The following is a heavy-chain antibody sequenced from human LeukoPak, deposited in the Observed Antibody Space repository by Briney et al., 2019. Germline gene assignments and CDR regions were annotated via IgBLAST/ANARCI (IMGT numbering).Heavy chain of an antibody. CDR1: GGSISSYY. V-gene: IGHV4-59*01. D-gene: IGHD3-22*01. J-gene: IGHJ6*03. CDR2: IYYSGST. CDR3: ARDRHYYDRYMDV. Sequence: PSETLSLTCTVSGGSISSYYWSWIRQPPGKGLEWIGYIYYSGSTNYNPSLKSRVTISVDTSKNQLSLKLSSVTAADTAVYYCARDRHYYDRYMDVWGKGTTVTVSS.